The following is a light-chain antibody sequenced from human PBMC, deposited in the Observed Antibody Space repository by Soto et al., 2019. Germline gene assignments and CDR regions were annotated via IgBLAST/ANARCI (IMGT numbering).Light chain of an antibody. V-gene: IGKV3-11*01. J-gene: IGKJ1*01. CDR2: DAS. CDR1: QSVRSS. CDR3: LQRSNWA. Sequence: EIVLTQSPATLSLSPGERATLSCRASQSVRSSLAWYQQKPGQAPRLLIYDASNRATGIPARFSGSGSGTDFTLTLSSLEPEDFAVDYCLQRSNWAFGQGTKVEIK.